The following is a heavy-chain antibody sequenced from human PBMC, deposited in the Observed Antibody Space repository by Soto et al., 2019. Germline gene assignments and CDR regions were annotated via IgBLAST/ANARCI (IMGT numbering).Heavy chain of an antibody. CDR1: GSTFTSYD. J-gene: IGHJ5*02. V-gene: IGHV1-8*01. CDR2: MNPNSGNT. Sequence: QVQLVQSGAEVKKPGASVKVSCKASGSTFTSYDINWVRQATGQGLEWMGWMNPNSGNTGYAQKFQGRVTMTRNTSISTAYMEMSSLRSEDTAVYYCARVGGGYCSGGSCYGNWFDPWGQGTLVTVSS. D-gene: IGHD2-15*01. CDR3: ARVGGGYCSGGSCYGNWFDP.